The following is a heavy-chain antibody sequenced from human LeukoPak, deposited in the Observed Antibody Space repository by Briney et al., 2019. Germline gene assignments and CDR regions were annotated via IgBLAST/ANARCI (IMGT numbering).Heavy chain of an antibody. CDR1: GGSFSGYY. D-gene: IGHD1-26*01. CDR3: ARASYYDQYLMYYMDV. Sequence: PSETLSLTCAVYGGSFSGYYWSWIRQPPGKGLEWIGEINHSGSTNYNPSLKSRVTISVDTSKNQFSLKLSSVTAADTAVYYCARASYYDQYLMYYMDVRGKGTTVTVSS. V-gene: IGHV4-34*01. J-gene: IGHJ6*03. CDR2: INHSGST.